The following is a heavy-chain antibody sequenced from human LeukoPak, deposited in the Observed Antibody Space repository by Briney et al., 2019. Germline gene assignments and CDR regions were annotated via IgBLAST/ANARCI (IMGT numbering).Heavy chain of an antibody. Sequence: GGSLRLSCTASGFTFSSYAMSWVRQAPGKGLEWVSAISSSGGSTYYADSVKGRLTISRDNSRNTLYLQMNSLRAEDTAVYFCAKEGPMTVGTTRAWSLYYFDYWGQGTLVTVSS. CDR3: AKEGPMTVGTTRAWSLYYFDY. CDR1: GFTFSSYA. D-gene: IGHD1-26*01. J-gene: IGHJ4*02. V-gene: IGHV3-23*01. CDR2: ISSSGGST.